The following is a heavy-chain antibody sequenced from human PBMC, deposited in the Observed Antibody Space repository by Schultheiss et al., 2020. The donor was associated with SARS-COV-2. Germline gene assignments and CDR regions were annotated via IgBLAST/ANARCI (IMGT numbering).Heavy chain of an antibody. J-gene: IGHJ6*02. D-gene: IGHD4-11*01. Sequence: GGSLRLSCAASGFTFSSYAMHWVRQAPGKGLEWVAVIWYDGSNKYYADSVKGRFTISRDNSKNTLYLQMNSLRAEDTAVYYCAREDYNNFAMDVWGQGTTVTVSS. V-gene: IGHV3-30*04. CDR1: GFTFSSYA. CDR3: AREDYNNFAMDV. CDR2: IWYDGSNK.